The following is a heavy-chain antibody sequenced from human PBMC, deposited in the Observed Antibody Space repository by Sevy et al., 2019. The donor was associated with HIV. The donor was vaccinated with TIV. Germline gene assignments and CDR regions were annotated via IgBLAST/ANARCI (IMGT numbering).Heavy chain of an antibody. Sequence: ASVKVSCKASGYTFTRYEINWVRQATGQGLEWMGWRNPNSGDTGSVQKFQGRVTMTRNTSISTAYMELGSLRSDDTAVYYCARAIGTTVVTPVDYWGQGTLVTVSS. D-gene: IGHD3-10*01. V-gene: IGHV1-8*01. CDR2: RNPNSGDT. CDR1: GYTFTRYE. CDR3: ARAIGTTVVTPVDY. J-gene: IGHJ4*02.